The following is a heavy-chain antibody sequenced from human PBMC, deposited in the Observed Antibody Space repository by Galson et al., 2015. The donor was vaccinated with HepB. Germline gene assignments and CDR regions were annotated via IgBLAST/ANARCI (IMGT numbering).Heavy chain of an antibody. Sequence: SLRLSCAGSGLSFSSSGIHWVRQAPGKGLEWVSQIGESDFDTYYADSVKGRFIISRDSARKSVYLEMTRLRGEDTAMYYCARGFGTENFYGWGQGTLVIVSS. D-gene: IGHD1-1*01. CDR3: ARGFGTENFYG. V-gene: IGHV3-21*05. CDR1: GLSFSSSG. CDR2: IGESDFDT. J-gene: IGHJ1*01.